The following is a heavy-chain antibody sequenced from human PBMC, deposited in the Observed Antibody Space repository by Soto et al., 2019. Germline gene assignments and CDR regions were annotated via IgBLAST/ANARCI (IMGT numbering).Heavy chain of an antibody. CDR1: GFTFSNFG. V-gene: IGHV3-33*01. CDR2: IWYDGSNE. J-gene: IGHJ5*02. CDR3: ARGGYSYGVGYNWFDP. Sequence: GGSLRLSCVASGFTFSNFGMHWVRQAPGKGLEWVAVIWYDGSNENYADSVKGRFTISRDNSKNTLYLQMNRLRAEDTAVYYCARGGYSYGVGYNWFDPWGQGTLVTVSS. D-gene: IGHD5-18*01.